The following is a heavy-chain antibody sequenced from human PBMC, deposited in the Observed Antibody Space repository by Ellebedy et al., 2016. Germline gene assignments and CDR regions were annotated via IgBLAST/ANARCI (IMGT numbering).Heavy chain of an antibody. D-gene: IGHD3-22*01. Sequence: SETLSLTXTVSGASISTYYWSWFRQSPGRGLEWIGYIYYSGNTKNNPSFRGRVTISIDTSKNQFSLKLGSVTAADTAVYYCAGADHYYDTRMGAFEIWGQGTMVTVSS. CDR3: AGADHYYDTRMGAFEI. CDR2: IYYSGNT. V-gene: IGHV4-59*13. J-gene: IGHJ3*02. CDR1: GASISTYY.